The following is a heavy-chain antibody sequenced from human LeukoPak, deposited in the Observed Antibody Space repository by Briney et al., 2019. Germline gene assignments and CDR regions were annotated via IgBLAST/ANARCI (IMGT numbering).Heavy chain of an antibody. Sequence: SETLSLTCTVSGGSISSSSYYWSWIRQPPGKGLEWIGYIYYSGSTNYNPSLKSRVTISVDTSKNQFSLKLSSVTAADTAVYYCAGPGPNGYWGQGTLVTVSS. CDR1: GGSISSSSYY. CDR3: AGPGPNGY. J-gene: IGHJ4*02. CDR2: IYYSGST. V-gene: IGHV4-61*01. D-gene: IGHD1-1*01.